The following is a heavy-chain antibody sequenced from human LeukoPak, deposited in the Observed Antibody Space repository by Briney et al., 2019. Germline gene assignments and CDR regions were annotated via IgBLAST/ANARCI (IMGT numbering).Heavy chain of an antibody. J-gene: IGHJ4*02. CDR1: GGSISSSSYY. Sequence: SETLSLTCTVSGGSISSSSYYWGWIRQPPGKGLEWTGRIYYSGSTYYNPSLKSRVTISVDTSKNQFSLKLSSVTAADTAVYYCARARTYYYDSSGYYYFSYFDYWGQGTLVTASS. CDR2: IYYSGST. V-gene: IGHV4-39*07. D-gene: IGHD3-22*01. CDR3: ARARTYYYDSSGYYYFSYFDY.